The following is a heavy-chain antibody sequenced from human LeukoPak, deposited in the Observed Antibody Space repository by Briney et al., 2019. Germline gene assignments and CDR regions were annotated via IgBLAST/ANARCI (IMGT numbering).Heavy chain of an antibody. CDR1: GFTFRDYY. J-gene: IGHJ6*02. CDR2: ISSSGSTI. V-gene: IGHV3-11*01. Sequence: GGSLRLSCAASGFTFRDYYMSWIRQAPGKGLEWVSYISSSGSTIYYADSVKGRFTISRDNAKNSLYLQMNSLRAEDTAVYYCARRYYYGSGRNGMDVWGQGTTVTVSS. CDR3: ARRYYYGSGRNGMDV. D-gene: IGHD3-10*01.